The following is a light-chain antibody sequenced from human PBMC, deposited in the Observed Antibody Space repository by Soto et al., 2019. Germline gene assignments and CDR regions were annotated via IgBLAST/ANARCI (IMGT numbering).Light chain of an antibody. CDR3: QVWDSSSDHVV. V-gene: IGLV3-21*04. Sequence: SELTQPPSVSVAPGKTARITCGGNNIGSKSVHWYQQKPGQAPVLVIYYDSDRPSGIPERFSGSNSGNTATLTISRVEAGAEADYYCQVWDSSSDHVVFGGGTQLTVL. CDR2: YDS. J-gene: IGLJ2*01. CDR1: NIGSKS.